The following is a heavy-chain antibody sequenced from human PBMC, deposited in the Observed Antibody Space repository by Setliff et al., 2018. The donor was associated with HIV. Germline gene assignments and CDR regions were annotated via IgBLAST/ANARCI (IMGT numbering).Heavy chain of an antibody. CDR3: TRHILAYCAGDCYPLDY. J-gene: IGHJ4*02. V-gene: IGHV5-51*01. Sequence: PGESLKISCKGSGYTFTSYWIGWVRQMPGKGLEWMGIIYPGDSDTRYSPSFQGRVTISADKSINTAYLQWSSLQASDTAMYYCTRHILAYCAGDCYPLDYWGQGTLVTVSS. CDR1: GYTFTSYW. D-gene: IGHD2-21*02. CDR2: IYPGDSDT.